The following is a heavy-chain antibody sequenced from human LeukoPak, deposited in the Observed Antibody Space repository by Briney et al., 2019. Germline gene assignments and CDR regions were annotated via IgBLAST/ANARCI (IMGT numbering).Heavy chain of an antibody. J-gene: IGHJ4*02. V-gene: IGHV3-21*01. CDR3: ARRPRPPRAVAGHYFDY. D-gene: IGHD6-19*01. Sequence: GGSLRLSCAASGFTFSSYSMNWVRQAPGKGLEWVSSISSSSSYIYYADSVKGRFTISRDNAKNSLYLQMNSLRAEDTAVYYCARRPRPPRAVAGHYFDYWGQGTLVTVSS. CDR1: GFTFSSYS. CDR2: ISSSSSYI.